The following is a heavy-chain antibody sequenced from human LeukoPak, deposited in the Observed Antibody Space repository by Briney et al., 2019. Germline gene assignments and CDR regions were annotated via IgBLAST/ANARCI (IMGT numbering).Heavy chain of an antibody. CDR1: GYSFTSYW. CDR2: IYPRDSDT. Sequence: GESLNISCKGSGYSFTSYWIGWVRQMRGKGLEWMGIIYPRDSDTRYSPSFQGQVTISADKSISTAYLQWSSLTASHTAFYYCARQSIRGVLSGFDYWGQGTLVTVSS. CDR3: ARQSIRGVLSGFDY. J-gene: IGHJ4*02. V-gene: IGHV5-51*01. D-gene: IGHD3-10*01.